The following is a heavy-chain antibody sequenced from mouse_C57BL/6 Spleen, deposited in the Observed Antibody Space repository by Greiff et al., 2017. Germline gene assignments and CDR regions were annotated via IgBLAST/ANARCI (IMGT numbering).Heavy chain of an antibody. J-gene: IGHJ4*01. Sequence: QVQLKQPGAELVKPGASVKLSCKASGYTFTSYWMPWVKQRPGQGLEWIGEIDPSASYTNYNQKFKGKATLTVDTSSSTAYMQLSSLTSEDSAVYYCARRGAYYSNYNYAMDYWGQGTSVTVSS. CDR3: ARRGAYYSNYNYAMDY. V-gene: IGHV1-50*01. CDR1: GYTFTSYW. CDR2: IDPSASYT. D-gene: IGHD2-5*01.